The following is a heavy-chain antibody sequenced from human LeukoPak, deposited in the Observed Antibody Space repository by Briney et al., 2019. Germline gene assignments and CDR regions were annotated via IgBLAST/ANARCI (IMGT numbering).Heavy chain of an antibody. CDR2: ISGSGGST. CDR3: AKEAVWFGDLTSIDY. V-gene: IGHV3-23*01. J-gene: IGHJ4*02. Sequence: GGTLRLSCAASGFTFSSYGMSWDRQAPGKGLEWVSAISGSGGSTYYADSVKGRFTISRDNSKNTLYLQMNSLRAEDTAVYYCAKEAVWFGDLTSIDYWGQGTLVTVSS. CDR1: GFTFSSYG. D-gene: IGHD3-10*01.